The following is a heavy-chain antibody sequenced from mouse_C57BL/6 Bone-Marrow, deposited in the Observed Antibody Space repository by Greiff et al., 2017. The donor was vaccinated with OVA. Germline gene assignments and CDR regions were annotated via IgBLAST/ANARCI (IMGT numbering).Heavy chain of an antibody. CDR3: ARWGFQLSRSWFAY. CDR2: IYPGSGST. Sequence: QVQLQQPGAELVKPGASVKLSCKASGYTFTSYWITWVKQRPGQGLEWIGDIYPGSGSTNYNEKFKSKATLTVDKSSSTAYMQLSSLTSEDSAVYYCARWGFQLSRSWFAYWGQGTLVTVSA. V-gene: IGHV1-55*01. D-gene: IGHD3-2*02. CDR1: GYTFTSYW. J-gene: IGHJ3*01.